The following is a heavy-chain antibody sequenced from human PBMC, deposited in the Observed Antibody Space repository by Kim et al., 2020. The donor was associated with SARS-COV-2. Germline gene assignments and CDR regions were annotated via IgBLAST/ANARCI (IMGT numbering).Heavy chain of an antibody. CDR1: GFTFSSYA. D-gene: IGHD2-2*01. J-gene: IGHJ6*02. CDR3: AKGTGVVPAARNYYGMDV. CDR2: ISGSGGST. V-gene: IGHV3-23*01. Sequence: GGSLRLSCAASGFTFSSYAMSWVRQAPGKGLEWVSAISGSGGSTYYADSVKGRFTISRDNSKNTLYLQMNSLRAEDTAVYYCAKGTGVVPAARNYYGMDVWGQGTTVTVSS.